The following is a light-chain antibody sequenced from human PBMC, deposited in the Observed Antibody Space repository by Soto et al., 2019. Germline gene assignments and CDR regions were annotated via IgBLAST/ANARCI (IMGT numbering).Light chain of an antibody. V-gene: IGKV1-39*01. Sequence: DIRMTQSPSSLSASLGDRVTITCGASQSFRSYLNWYQQKPGKAPNLLFYAAPSLQSGVPSRFCGSGSGTDFTLTISSLQPEDFAAYYCQQSYSTRWTFGRGTKVEIK. CDR3: QQSYSTRWT. J-gene: IGKJ1*01. CDR2: AAP. CDR1: QSFRSY.